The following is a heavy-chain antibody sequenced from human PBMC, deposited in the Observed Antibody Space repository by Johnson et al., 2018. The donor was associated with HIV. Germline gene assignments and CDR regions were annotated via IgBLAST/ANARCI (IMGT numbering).Heavy chain of an antibody. CDR1: GFTFSSYA. CDR3: ARDGTSRGGAFDI. V-gene: IGHV3-30*04. Sequence: QVHLVESGGGVVQPGRSLRLSCAASGFTFSSYAMHWVRQAPSKGLEWVAVISYDGSDKYYADSVKGRFTISRDSSKNSLYLQMNSLRAEDTAVYYCARDGTSRGGAFDIWGQGTMVTVSS. D-gene: IGHD6-13*01. CDR2: ISYDGSDK. J-gene: IGHJ3*02.